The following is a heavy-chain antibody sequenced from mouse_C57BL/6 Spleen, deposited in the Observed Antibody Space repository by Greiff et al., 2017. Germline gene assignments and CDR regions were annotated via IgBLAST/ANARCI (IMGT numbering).Heavy chain of an antibody. CDR3: ARSGPGYAMDY. J-gene: IGHJ4*01. CDR2: INPNNGGT. CDR1: GYTFTDYN. Sequence: VQLKQSGPELVKPGASVKIPCKASGYTFTDYNMDWVKQSHGKSLEWIGDINPNNGGTIYNQKFKGKATLTVDKSSSTAYMELRSLTSEDTAVYYCARSGPGYAMDYWGQGTSVTVSS. V-gene: IGHV1-18*01.